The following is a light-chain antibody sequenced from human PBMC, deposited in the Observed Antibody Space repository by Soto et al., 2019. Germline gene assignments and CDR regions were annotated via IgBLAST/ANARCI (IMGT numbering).Light chain of an antibody. J-gene: IGKJ4*01. V-gene: IGKV1-13*02. CDR1: QDISSA. Sequence: AIQLTQSPSSLSASVGDRVTITCRASQDISSALAWYQQRPGKAPNLLIYDASSLESGVPSRFSGSGSGTDFTLTISSLQPEDFATYHCQQCKSYPLTFGGGTKVEIK. CDR2: DAS. CDR3: QQCKSYPLT.